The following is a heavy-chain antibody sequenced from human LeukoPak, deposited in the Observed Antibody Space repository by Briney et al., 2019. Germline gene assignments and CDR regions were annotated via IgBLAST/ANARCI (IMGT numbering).Heavy chain of an antibody. D-gene: IGHD3-9*01. CDR3: ARAAVDILTGYYFRGGFDY. J-gene: IGHJ4*02. Sequence: SETLSLTCTVSGGSISSSSYYWGWIRQPPGKGLEWIGSIYYSGSTYYNPSLKSRVTISVDTSKNQFSLKLSSVTAADTAVYYCARAAVDILTGYYFRGGFDYWGQGILVTVSS. CDR2: IYYSGST. V-gene: IGHV4-39*07. CDR1: GGSISSSSYY.